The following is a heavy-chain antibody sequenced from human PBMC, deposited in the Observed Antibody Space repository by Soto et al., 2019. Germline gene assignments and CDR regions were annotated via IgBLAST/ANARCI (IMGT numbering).Heavy chain of an antibody. Sequence: QVQLVQSGAEVKKPGSSVRVSCKSSGGVFSSFAISWVRQAPGQDHEWMGGIIPIFGSANYAQKFQDRVTITADESTSTVYMELSSLTSEDTAVYYCARGRGNSARITTFDYWGQGSLVTVSS. J-gene: IGHJ4*02. CDR1: GGVFSSFA. D-gene: IGHD3-16*01. CDR3: ARGRGNSARITTFDY. V-gene: IGHV1-69*01. CDR2: IIPIFGSA.